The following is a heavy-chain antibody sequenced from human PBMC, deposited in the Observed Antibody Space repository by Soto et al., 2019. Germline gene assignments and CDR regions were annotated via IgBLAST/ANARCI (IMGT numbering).Heavy chain of an antibody. CDR3: ASDIVVVPAARTDFDY. CDR2: ISGSGGST. D-gene: IGHD2-2*01. CDR1: GVTFSSYA. Sequence: PGGSLRLSCAASGVTFSSYAMSWVRQAPGKGLEWVSAISGSGGSTYYADSVKGRFTISRDNSKNTLYLQMNSLRAEDTAVYYCASDIVVVPAARTDFDYWGQGTLVTVSS. J-gene: IGHJ4*02. V-gene: IGHV3-23*01.